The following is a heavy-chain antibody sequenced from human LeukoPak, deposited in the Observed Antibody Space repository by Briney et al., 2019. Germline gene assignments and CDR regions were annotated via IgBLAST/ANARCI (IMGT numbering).Heavy chain of an antibody. V-gene: IGHV3-23*01. J-gene: IGHJ4*02. CDR3: AKALVVTMIVVVITPFDY. CDR2: ISGSGGST. CDR1: GFTFSSYA. D-gene: IGHD3-22*01. Sequence: GASLRLSCAASGFTFSSYAMSWVRQAPGKGLEWVSAISGSGGSTYYADSVKGRFTISRDNSKSTLYLQMNSLRAEDTAVYYCAKALVVTMIVVVITPFDYWGQGTLVTVPS.